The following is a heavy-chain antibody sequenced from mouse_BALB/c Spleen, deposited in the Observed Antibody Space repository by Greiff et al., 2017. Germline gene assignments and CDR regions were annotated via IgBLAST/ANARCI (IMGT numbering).Heavy chain of an antibody. V-gene: IGHV1-54*01. CDR3: ARRRDYYAMDY. CDR1: GYAFTNYL. Sequence: QVQLKQSGAELVRPGTSVKVSCKASGYAFTNYLIEWVKQRPGQGLEWIGMINPGSGGTNYNEKFKGKATLTADKSSSTAYMQLSSMTSDDSAVYFCARRRDYYAMDYWGQGTSVTVSS. CDR2: INPGSGGT. J-gene: IGHJ4*01.